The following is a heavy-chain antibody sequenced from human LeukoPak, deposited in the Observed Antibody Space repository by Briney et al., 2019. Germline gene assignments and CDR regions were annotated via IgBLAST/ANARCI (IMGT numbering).Heavy chain of an antibody. CDR1: GFTFSSYS. V-gene: IGHV3-21*01. J-gene: IGHJ3*02. D-gene: IGHD2-21*02. Sequence: GGSLRLSCAASGFTFSSYSMDWVRQAPGKGLEWVSSISSSSSYIYYADSVKGRFTISRDNAKNSLYLQMNSLRAEDTAVYYCARVFCGSDCSDAFDIWGQGTMVTVSS. CDR2: ISSSSSYI. CDR3: ARVFCGSDCSDAFDI.